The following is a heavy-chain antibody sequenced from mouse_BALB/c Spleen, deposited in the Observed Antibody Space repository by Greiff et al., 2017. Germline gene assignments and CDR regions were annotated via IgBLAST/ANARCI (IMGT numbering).Heavy chain of an antibody. CDR2: ISSGSSTI. D-gene: IGHD3-3*01. V-gene: IGHV5-17*02. Sequence: EVQLVESGGGLVQPGGSRKLSCAASGFTFSSFGMHWVRQAPEKGLEWVAYISSGSSTIYYADTVKGRFNISRDNPKNTLFLQMTSLRSEDTAMYYCARAEGVGFAYWGQGTLVTVSA. CDR3: ARAEGVGFAY. J-gene: IGHJ3*01. CDR1: GFTFSSFG.